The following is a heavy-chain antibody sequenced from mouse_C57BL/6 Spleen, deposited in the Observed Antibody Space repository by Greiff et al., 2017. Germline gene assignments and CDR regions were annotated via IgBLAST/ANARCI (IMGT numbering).Heavy chain of an antibody. Sequence: QVQLQQPGAELVRPGSSVKLSCKASGYTFTSYWMHWVKQRPIQGLEWIGNIDPSDSETHYNQKFKDKATLTVDKSSSTAYMQLSSLTSEDSAVYYCARSDGNYAFDVWGTGTTVTVSS. D-gene: IGHD2-1*01. CDR3: ARSDGNYAFDV. CDR1: GYTFTSYW. CDR2: IDPSDSET. J-gene: IGHJ1*03. V-gene: IGHV1-52*01.